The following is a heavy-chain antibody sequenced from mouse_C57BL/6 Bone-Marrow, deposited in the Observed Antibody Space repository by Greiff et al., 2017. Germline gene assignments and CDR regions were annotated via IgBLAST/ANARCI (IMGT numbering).Heavy chain of an antibody. V-gene: IGHV5-6*01. CDR3: ARHVGYYYGSSYWYFDV. J-gene: IGHJ1*03. CDR1: GFTFSSYG. CDR2: ISSGGSYT. D-gene: IGHD1-1*01. Sequence: EVKLVESGGDLVKPGGSLKLSCAASGFTFSSYGMSWVRQTPDKRLEWVATISSGGSYTYYPDSVKGRFTISRDNAKNTLYLQMGSLKSEDTALYYCARHVGYYYGSSYWYFDVWGTGTTVTVSS.